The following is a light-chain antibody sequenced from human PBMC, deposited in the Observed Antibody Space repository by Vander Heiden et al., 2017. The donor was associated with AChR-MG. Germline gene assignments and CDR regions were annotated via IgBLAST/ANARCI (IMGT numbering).Light chain of an antibody. CDR1: SSHIEMSF. V-gene: IGLV1-51*01. CDR2: DNN. Sequence: QSVFTPPSSVPGPPGPSVDISSSGGSSHIEMSFEPWYQQLPGTAPRLLIQDNNLRPSGIPDRFSASKSGTSATLAITGLQTGDEADYYCGAWDSSLTAGVFGGGTKLAVL. J-gene: IGLJ3*02. CDR3: GAWDSSLTAGV.